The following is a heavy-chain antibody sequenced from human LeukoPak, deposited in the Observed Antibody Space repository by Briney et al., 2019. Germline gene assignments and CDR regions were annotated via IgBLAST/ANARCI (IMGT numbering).Heavy chain of an antibody. V-gene: IGHV5-51*01. Sequence: GESLKISCKGSGYSFTSYWIGWVRQMPGKGLEWMGIIYPGDSDTRYSPSFQGQVTISADKSISIAYLQWSSLKASDTAMYYCARQRITMSKNYYYYGMDVWGQGTTVTVSS. CDR1: GYSFTSYW. CDR3: ARQRITMSKNYYYYGMDV. D-gene: IGHD3-10*02. J-gene: IGHJ6*02. CDR2: IYPGDSDT.